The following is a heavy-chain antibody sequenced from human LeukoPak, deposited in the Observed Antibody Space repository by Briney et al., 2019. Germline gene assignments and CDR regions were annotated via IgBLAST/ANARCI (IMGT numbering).Heavy chain of an antibody. CDR3: ARFLIGTKFYFDY. J-gene: IGHJ4*02. V-gene: IGHV1-2*02. CDR1: GYTFSGYY. D-gene: IGHD1-7*01. Sequence: ASVKVSCKASGYTFSGYYIHWVRQAPGHGLAWMGWINPNNGDTVYAQRFQGRVTMTRDTSISTAYMELSRLSFDDTAVYYCARFLIGTKFYFDYWGQGTLVTVSS. CDR2: INPNNGDT.